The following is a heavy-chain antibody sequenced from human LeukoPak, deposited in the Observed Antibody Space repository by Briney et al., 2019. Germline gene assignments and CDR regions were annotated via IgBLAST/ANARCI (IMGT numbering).Heavy chain of an antibody. D-gene: IGHD3-9*01. V-gene: IGHV3-21*01. J-gene: IGHJ4*02. Sequence: GGSLRLSCAASEFTFSSYNMNWVRQAPGKGLEWVSSISSSSDYIYYADSVKGRFTISRDNAKNSLYLQMNSLRAEDTAVYYCARDLPVYDILTGYYSGPGDSWGQGTLVTVSS. CDR2: ISSSSDYI. CDR3: ARDLPVYDILTGYYSGPGDS. CDR1: EFTFSSYN.